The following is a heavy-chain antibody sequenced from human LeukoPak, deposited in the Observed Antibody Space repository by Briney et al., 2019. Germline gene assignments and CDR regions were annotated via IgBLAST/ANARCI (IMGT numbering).Heavy chain of an antibody. CDR3: ARGLSMIVVVGYFDY. V-gene: IGHV4-59*12. CDR1: GGSISSYY. Sequence: SETLSLTCTVSGGSISSYYWSWIRQPPGKGLEWIGYIYYSGSTNYNPSLKSRVTISVDTSKNQFSLKLSSVTAADTAVYYCARGLSMIVVVGYFDYWGQGTLVTVSS. CDR2: IYYSGST. D-gene: IGHD3-22*01. J-gene: IGHJ4*02.